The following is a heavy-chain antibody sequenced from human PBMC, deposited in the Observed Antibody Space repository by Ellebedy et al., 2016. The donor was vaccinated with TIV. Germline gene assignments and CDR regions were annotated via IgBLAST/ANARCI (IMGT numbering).Heavy chain of an antibody. J-gene: IGHJ5*02. CDR2: IFFSGTT. Sequence: MPSETLSLTCTVSGGSISSYYWSWIRQPPGKGLQWIGCIFFSGTTNYNPSLKSRVTISVDRSKNQFSLNLASVTAADTAVYYCVRQIYYRGSGESWFDPWGQGTLVTVSS. V-gene: IGHV4-59*08. CDR1: GGSISSYY. CDR3: VRQIYYRGSGESWFDP. D-gene: IGHD3-10*01.